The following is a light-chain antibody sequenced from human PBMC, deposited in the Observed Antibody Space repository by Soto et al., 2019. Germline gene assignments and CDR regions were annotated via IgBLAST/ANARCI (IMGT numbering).Light chain of an antibody. J-gene: IGKJ5*01. V-gene: IGKV1-9*01. Sequence: IQFTQSPSSLSASVGDRVTITCRASQDIAIYLAWYQQKPGEAPKLLIYAASTLYGGVPSRFSGSGSGTDFTLSINSLQPEDFATYYCQQAYSFPITFGQGTRLEIK. CDR1: QDIAIY. CDR2: AAS. CDR3: QQAYSFPIT.